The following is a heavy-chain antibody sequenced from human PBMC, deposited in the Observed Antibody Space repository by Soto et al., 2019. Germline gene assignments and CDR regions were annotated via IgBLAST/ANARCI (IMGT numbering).Heavy chain of an antibody. CDR3: AGVSDWGYYRAEWCDP. CDR2: IYPGDSDT. D-gene: IGHD3-16*02. V-gene: IGHV5-51*01. J-gene: IGHJ5*02. CDR1: GFNFTTNW. Sequence: GESLKISCKTPGFNFTTNWIAWVRQMPGKGLEWMGLIYPGDSDTRYNPSFQGQVTISADRSIATAYLQWSSLKASDTATFYCAGVSDWGYYRAEWCDPWGQGTLVTVSS.